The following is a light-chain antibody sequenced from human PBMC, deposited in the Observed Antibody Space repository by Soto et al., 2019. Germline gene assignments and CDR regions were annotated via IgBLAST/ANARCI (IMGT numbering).Light chain of an antibody. Sequence: QSALTQPASVSGSPGQSITISCTGTSSDVGGYNYVSWYQQHPSKAPKLMIYEVSNRPSGVSNRFSGSKSGNTASLTISGLQAEDEADYYRSSYTSSSTVFGGGTQLTVL. J-gene: IGLJ7*01. V-gene: IGLV2-14*01. CDR1: SSDVGGYNY. CDR2: EVS. CDR3: SSYTSSSTV.